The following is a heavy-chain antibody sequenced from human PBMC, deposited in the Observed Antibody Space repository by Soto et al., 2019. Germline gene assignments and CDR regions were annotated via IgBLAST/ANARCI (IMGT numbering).Heavy chain of an antibody. Sequence: SETLSLTCAVYGGSFSGYYWSWIRQPPGKGLEWIGEINHSGSTNYNPSLKSRVTISVDTSKNQFSLKLSSVTAADTAVYYCARGVVVVAATPPRWFDPWGQGTLVTVSS. CDR2: INHSGST. V-gene: IGHV4-34*01. CDR3: ARGVVVVAATPPRWFDP. CDR1: GGSFSGYY. J-gene: IGHJ5*02. D-gene: IGHD2-15*01.